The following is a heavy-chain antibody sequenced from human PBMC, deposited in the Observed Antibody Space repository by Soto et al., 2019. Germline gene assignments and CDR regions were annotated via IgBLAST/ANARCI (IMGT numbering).Heavy chain of an antibody. CDR1: GFTFSSYG. CDR3: ARRQNFALDY. D-gene: IGHD1-7*01. J-gene: IGHJ4*02. V-gene: IGHV3-30*03. Sequence: GGSLRLSCAASGFTFSSYGMHWVRQAPGKGLEWVAIISYDGSNKYYADSVKGRFTISRDFSKNTLYLQMNSLKTEDTAVYYCARRQNFALDYWGQGTLVTVSS. CDR2: ISYDGSNK.